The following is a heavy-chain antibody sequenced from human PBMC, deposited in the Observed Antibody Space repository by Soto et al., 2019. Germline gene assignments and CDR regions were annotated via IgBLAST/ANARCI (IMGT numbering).Heavy chain of an antibody. CDR2: INPSGGST. V-gene: IGHV1-46*01. Sequence: QVQLVQSGAEVKKPGASVKVSCKASGYNFTSYHVHWVRQAPGQGLEWMGKINPSGGSTSYAQKFQSRVTMTRDTSTSTLYMELSSLRSEDTAEYYGAREVPTDYYYSSGSRCDPWVQGALVTVSS. CDR3: AREVPTDYYYSSGSRCDP. CDR1: GYNFTSYH. D-gene: IGHD3-22*01. J-gene: IGHJ5*02.